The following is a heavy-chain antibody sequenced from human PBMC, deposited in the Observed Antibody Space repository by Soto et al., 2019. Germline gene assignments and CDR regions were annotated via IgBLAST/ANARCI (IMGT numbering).Heavy chain of an antibody. CDR2: IYYSGST. CDR1: GGSISSYY. CDR3: ARGPHSSGWYAGWSGRHDAFDI. J-gene: IGHJ3*02. Sequence: SETLSLTCTVSGGSISSYYWSWIRQPPGKGLEWIGYIYYSGSTNYNPSLKSRVTISVDTSKNQFSLKLSSVTAADTAVYYCARGPHSSGWYAGWSGRHDAFDIWGQGTMVT. D-gene: IGHD6-19*01. V-gene: IGHV4-59*01.